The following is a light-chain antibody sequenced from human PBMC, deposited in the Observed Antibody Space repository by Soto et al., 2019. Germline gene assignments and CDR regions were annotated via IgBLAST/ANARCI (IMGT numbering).Light chain of an antibody. CDR3: QQYGSSQVA. CDR1: QSVSSGY. Sequence: EIVLTQSPGTLSLSPGERATLSCRASQSVSSGYLAWYQQKPGQAPRLLIYGASTRATGIPDRFSGSGSGTDFTLTISRLEPEDFAVYYCQQYGSSQVAFGGGTKVDIK. J-gene: IGKJ4*01. V-gene: IGKV3-20*01. CDR2: GAS.